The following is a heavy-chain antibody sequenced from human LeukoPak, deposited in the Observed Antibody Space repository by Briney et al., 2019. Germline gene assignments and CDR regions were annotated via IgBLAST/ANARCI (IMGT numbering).Heavy chain of an antibody. Sequence: PSETLSLTCTVSGGSISSGAYYWSWVRQHPGKGLDWIGYIGYTGDTYYNPPLRSRVAISVDTSKTQFSLRLSSVTAADTAVYYCARLVSLNWFDPWGQRTLVTVSS. CDR3: ARLVSLNWFDP. J-gene: IGHJ5*02. CDR1: GGSISSGAYY. V-gene: IGHV4-31*03. D-gene: IGHD2-2*01. CDR2: IGYTGDT.